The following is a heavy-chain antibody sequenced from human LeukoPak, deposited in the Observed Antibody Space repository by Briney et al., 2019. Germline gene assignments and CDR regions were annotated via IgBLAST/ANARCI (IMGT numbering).Heavy chain of an antibody. D-gene: IGHD3-22*01. J-gene: IGHJ4*02. V-gene: IGHV4-61*02. CDR3: ARDSGYQDY. Sequence: SETLSLTCTVSGGSISSGSYYWSWIRQPAGKGLEWIGRIYTSGSTNYNPSLKSRVTISVDTSKNQFSLKLSSVTAADTAVYYCARDSGYQDYWGQGTLVTVSS. CDR1: GGSISSGSYY. CDR2: IYTSGST.